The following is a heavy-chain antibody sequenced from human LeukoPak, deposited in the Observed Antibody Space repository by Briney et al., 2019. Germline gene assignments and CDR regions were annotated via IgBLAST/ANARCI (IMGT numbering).Heavy chain of an antibody. V-gene: IGHV4-4*07. CDR3: ARDRSRYDYWYFDY. D-gene: IGHD5-12*01. Sequence: SETLSLTCTVSGGSISSYYWSWIRQPAGKGLEWIGRIYTSGSTNYNPSLKSRVTMSVDTSKNQFSLKLSSVTAADTAVYYCARDRSRYDYWYFDYWGQGTLVTVSS. CDR1: GGSISSYY. CDR2: IYTSGST. J-gene: IGHJ4*02.